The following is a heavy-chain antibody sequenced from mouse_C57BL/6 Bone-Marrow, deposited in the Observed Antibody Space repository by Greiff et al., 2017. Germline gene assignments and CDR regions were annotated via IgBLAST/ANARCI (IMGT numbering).Heavy chain of an antibody. V-gene: IGHV1-50*01. J-gene: IGHJ2*01. Sequence: QVQLQQPGAELVKPGASVKLSCKASGYTFTSYWMQWVKQRPGQGLEWIGEIDPSDSYTNYNQKFKGKATLTVDTSSSTAYMQLSSLTSEDSAVYYCARTHLYSNCGYWGQGTTLTVSS. CDR3: ARTHLYSNCGY. D-gene: IGHD2-5*01. CDR1: GYTFTSYW. CDR2: IDPSDSYT.